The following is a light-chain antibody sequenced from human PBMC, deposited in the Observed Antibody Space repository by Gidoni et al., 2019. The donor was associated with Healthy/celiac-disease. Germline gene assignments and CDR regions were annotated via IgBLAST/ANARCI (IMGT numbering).Light chain of an antibody. CDR2: QDS. CDR3: QAWDSSTLVV. J-gene: IGLJ2*01. CDR1: KLGDKY. V-gene: IGLV3-1*01. Sequence: SYELNQPPPVSVSPGQTASITCSGDKLGDKYACWYQQKPGQSPVLVIYQDSKRPSGIPERFSGSNSGNTATLTISGTQAMDEADYYCQAWDSSTLVVFGGGTKLTVL.